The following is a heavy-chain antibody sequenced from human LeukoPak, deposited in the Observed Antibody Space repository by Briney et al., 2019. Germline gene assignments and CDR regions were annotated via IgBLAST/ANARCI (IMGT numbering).Heavy chain of an antibody. J-gene: IGHJ4*02. CDR2: VYSGDRT. V-gene: IGHV3-66*01. CDR3: ARGYLIDY. Sequence: GGSLRLSCAASGFTVNSNYMSWVRQAPGKGLEWVSVVYSGDRTYYADSVKGRFTISRDDSTNTLYFLMNSLRAEDTAVYYCARGYLIDYWGQGTLVTVSS. CDR1: GFTVNSNY. D-gene: IGHD1-26*01.